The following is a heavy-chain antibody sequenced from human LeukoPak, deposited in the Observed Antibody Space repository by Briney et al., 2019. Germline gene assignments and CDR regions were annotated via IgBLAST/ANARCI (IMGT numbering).Heavy chain of an antibody. CDR2: IYYSGST. CDR3: ARHPYDSSGYYFGYYYMDV. J-gene: IGHJ6*03. CDR1: GGSFSGYY. Sequence: SETLSLTCAVYGGSFSGYYWSWIRQPPGKGLEWIGSIYYSGSTYYNPSLKSRVTISVDTSKNQFSLKLSSVTAADTAVYYCARHPYDSSGYYFGYYYMDVWGKGTTVTVSS. D-gene: IGHD3-22*01. V-gene: IGHV4-34*01.